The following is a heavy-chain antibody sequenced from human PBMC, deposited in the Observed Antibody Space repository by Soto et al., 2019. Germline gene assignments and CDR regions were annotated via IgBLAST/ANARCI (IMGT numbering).Heavy chain of an antibody. D-gene: IGHD3-3*01. CDR1: GFTFSSYA. CDR3: ARMEDFWSGYFQNFDY. V-gene: IGHV3-23*01. J-gene: IGHJ4*02. CDR2: ISGSGGST. Sequence: GGSLRLSCAASGFTFSSYAMSWVRQAPGKGLEWVSAISGSGGSTYYADSVKGRFTISRDNSKNTLYLQMNSLRAEDTAVYYCARMEDFWSGYFQNFDYWGQGTLVTSPQ.